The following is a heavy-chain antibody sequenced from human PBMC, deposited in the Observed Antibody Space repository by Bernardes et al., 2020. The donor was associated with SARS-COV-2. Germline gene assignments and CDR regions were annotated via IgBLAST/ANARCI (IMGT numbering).Heavy chain of an antibody. CDR1: GFTFDDYA. J-gene: IGHJ3*02. CDR3: AKVASGSYYSAFDI. V-gene: IGHV3-9*01. D-gene: IGHD1-26*01. CDR2: ISWNSGTI. Sequence: GGSLRLSCAASGFTFDDYAMHWVRQAPGKGLEWVSGISWNSGTIGYADSVKGRFTISRDNAKNSLYLQMNSLRAEDTALYYCAKVASGSYYSAFDIWGQGTMVTVSS.